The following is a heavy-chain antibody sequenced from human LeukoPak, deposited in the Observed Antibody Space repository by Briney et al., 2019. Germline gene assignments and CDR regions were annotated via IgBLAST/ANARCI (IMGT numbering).Heavy chain of an antibody. Sequence: PSETLSLTCTVSGGSISSYYWSCIRQPPGNGPEWIGYIYYSGSTNYNPSLKSRVTISVDTSKNQFSLKLRSVTAADTAMYYCARVFSSYDSSGYYDYYYYMDVWGKGTTVTVSS. J-gene: IGHJ6*03. D-gene: IGHD3-22*01. V-gene: IGHV4-59*01. CDR2: IYYSGST. CDR3: ARVFSSYDSSGYYDYYYYMDV. CDR1: GGSISSYY.